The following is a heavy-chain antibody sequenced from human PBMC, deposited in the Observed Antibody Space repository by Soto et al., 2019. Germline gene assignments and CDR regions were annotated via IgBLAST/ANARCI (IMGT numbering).Heavy chain of an antibody. V-gene: IGHV3-23*01. CDR3: AKAGGVRVLDAFDV. CDR2: ISAGGGST. D-gene: IGHD2-8*01. CDR1: GFTFSSYA. Sequence: GGSLRLSCAASGFTFSSYAMTWVRQAPGKGLEWVSSISAGGGSTYYADSVKGRFTISRDNSKNTLFLQMNSLRADDTALYYCAKAGGVRVLDAFDVWGQGTMVTVSS. J-gene: IGHJ3*01.